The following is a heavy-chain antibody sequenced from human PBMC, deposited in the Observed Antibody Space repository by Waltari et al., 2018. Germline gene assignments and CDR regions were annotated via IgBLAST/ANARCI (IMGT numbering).Heavy chain of an antibody. CDR3: GRIAFGDEGGYFQY. CDR1: GGSISTNYH. J-gene: IGHJ1*01. V-gene: IGHV4-39*01. CDR2: MQYRGSR. D-gene: IGHD4-17*01. Sequence: QLQLQESGPGLVTPSETPSLTCTVPGGSISTNYHWGWIRQPPGKGLEWMGNMQYRGSRFYNPSLESRVTISLDTWKNQFSLRLSSVGAADTAVYFCGRIAFGDEGGYFQYWGQGTLVTVSS.